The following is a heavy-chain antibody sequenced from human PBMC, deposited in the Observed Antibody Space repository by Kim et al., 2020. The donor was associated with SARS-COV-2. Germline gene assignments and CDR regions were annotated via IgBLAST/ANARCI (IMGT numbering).Heavy chain of an antibody. J-gene: IGHJ3*02. V-gene: IGHV3-21*01. CDR1: GFTFTTYS. Sequence: GGSLRLSCAASGFTFTTYSINWVRQAPGKGLEWVSSISGSTTYIYYGDSVKGRFTISRDNAKNSVYLQMNSLRAEDMAVYYCARGRDGYRSAFDIWGHGT. CDR3: ARGRDGYRSAFDI. D-gene: IGHD5-12*01. CDR2: ISGSTTYI.